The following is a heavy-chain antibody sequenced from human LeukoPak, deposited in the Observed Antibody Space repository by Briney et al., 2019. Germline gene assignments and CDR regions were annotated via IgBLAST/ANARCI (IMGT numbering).Heavy chain of an antibody. CDR3: ARRGYGYSSGWYDY. V-gene: IGHV4-59*08. CDR2: IYYSGST. D-gene: IGHD6-19*01. J-gene: IGHJ4*02. CDR1: GGSISSYY. Sequence: PSETLSLTCTVSGGSISSYYWSWIRQPPGKGLEWIGYIYYSGSTNYNPSLKSRVTISVDTSKNQFSLKLSSVTAADTAVYYCARRGYGYSSGWYDYWGQGTLVTVSS.